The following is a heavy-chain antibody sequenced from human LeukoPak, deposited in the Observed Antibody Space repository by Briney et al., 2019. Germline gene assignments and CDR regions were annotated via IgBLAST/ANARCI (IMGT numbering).Heavy chain of an antibody. J-gene: IGHJ3*02. D-gene: IGHD2-15*01. CDR3: ARAFLSYCSGGSCPDAFDI. V-gene: IGHV4-61*08. Sequence: SETLSLTCTVSGGSISSGDYYWSWIRQPPGKGLEWIGYIYYSGSTNYNPSLKSRVTISVDTSKNQFSLKLSSVTAADTAVYYCARAFLSYCSGGSCPDAFDIWGQGTMVTVSS. CDR1: GGSISSGDYY. CDR2: IYYSGST.